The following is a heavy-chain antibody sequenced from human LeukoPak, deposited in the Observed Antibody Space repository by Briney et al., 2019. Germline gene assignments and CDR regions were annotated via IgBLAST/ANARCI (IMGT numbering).Heavy chain of an antibody. Sequence: GGSLRLSCAGSGFTFSTYWMSWVRQAPGKGLEWVANIKQDGSEKHYADSVKGRFSIPRDNAKNSVYLEMNSLRAEDTAVYYCARVYTPAFRLDHYYYMDVWGKGTTVTVSS. CDR2: IKQDGSEK. CDR3: ARVYTPAFRLDHYYYMDV. V-gene: IGHV3-7*01. D-gene: IGHD2-2*01. CDR1: GFTFSTYW. J-gene: IGHJ6*03.